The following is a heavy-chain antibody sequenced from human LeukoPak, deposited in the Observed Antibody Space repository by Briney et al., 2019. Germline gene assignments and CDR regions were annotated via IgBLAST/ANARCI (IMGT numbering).Heavy chain of an antibody. Sequence: GGSLRLSCAASGFTFSTYAMSWVRQAPGKGLEWVSGISGSGGTTYYADSAKGRFTISRDNSKNTLYLQMNSLRAEDTAVYYCAKVVGVTPKYYFDYWGQGTLVTVSS. J-gene: IGHJ4*02. V-gene: IGHV3-23*01. CDR3: AKVVGVTPKYYFDY. CDR1: GFTFSTYA. CDR2: ISGSGGTT. D-gene: IGHD1-26*01.